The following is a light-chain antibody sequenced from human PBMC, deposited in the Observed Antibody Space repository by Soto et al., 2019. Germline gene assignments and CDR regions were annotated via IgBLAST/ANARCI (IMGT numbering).Light chain of an antibody. Sequence: DIQMTQSPSTLSASVGDRVTITCRASQSISSWLAWYQQKPGKAPKLLIYDASSLESGVPSRFSGSGSETEFTLTINILQPDDFATYHCQQYNRYSLTFGGGTKVEIK. CDR2: DAS. V-gene: IGKV1-5*01. CDR1: QSISSW. J-gene: IGKJ4*01. CDR3: QQYNRYSLT.